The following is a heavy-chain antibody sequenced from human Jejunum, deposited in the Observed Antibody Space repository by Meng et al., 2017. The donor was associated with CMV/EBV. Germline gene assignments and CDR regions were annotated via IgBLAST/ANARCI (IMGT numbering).Heavy chain of an antibody. J-gene: IGHJ4*02. CDR3: ARENDYRNYFDQ. CDR2: ISDAGSNK. D-gene: IGHD4-11*01. Sequence: FGFPFRNFPMPWVRRAPGKGLEWVAVISDAGSNKYHADSVMGRFTISRDNSKNTLYLQMNSLRGEDTAIYYCARENDYRNYFDQWGQGTLVTVSS. CDR1: GFPFRNFP. V-gene: IGHV3-30-3*01.